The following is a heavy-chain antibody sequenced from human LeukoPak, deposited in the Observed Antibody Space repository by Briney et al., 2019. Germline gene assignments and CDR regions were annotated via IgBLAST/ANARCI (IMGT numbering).Heavy chain of an antibody. CDR3: ARAPGTISWFRASDY. V-gene: IGHV4-34*01. CDR2: INHSGST. CDR1: GGSFSGYY. J-gene: IGHJ4*02. Sequence: NPSETLSLTCAVYGGSFSGYYWSWLRQPPGKGLEWIGEINHSGSTNYNPSLKSRVTISVDTSKNQFSLKLSSVTAADTAVYYCARAPGTISWFRASDYWGQGTLVTVSS. D-gene: IGHD3-3*01.